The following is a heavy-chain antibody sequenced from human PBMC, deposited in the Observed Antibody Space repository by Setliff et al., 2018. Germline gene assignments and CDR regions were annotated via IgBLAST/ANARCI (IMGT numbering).Heavy chain of an antibody. CDR3: TRDSNHNWGSGRDY. J-gene: IGHJ4*02. Sequence: PSETLSLTCAVSGVSVNSLTWMSWVRQAPGKGLEWIGHIKSKTDGGTTDYAAPVKGRFTISRDDSKNTLYLQMNSLKTEDTAVYYCTRDSNHNWGSGRDYWGQGTLVTVSS. D-gene: IGHD7-27*01. CDR1: GVSVNSLTW. CDR2: IKSKTDGGTT. V-gene: IGHV3-15*01.